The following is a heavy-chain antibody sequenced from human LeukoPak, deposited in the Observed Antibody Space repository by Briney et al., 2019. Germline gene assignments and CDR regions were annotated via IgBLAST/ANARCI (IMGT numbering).Heavy chain of an antibody. Sequence: GGSLRLSCAASGFTFSNYGMSWVRQAPRKGLDLVSGISGGADITYYADSVKGRFTISRDNSQNTLYLQVDGLRAEDTAVYYCAKDLKGIAAAGPAEYFQRWGQGTLVTVSS. CDR1: GFTFSNYG. J-gene: IGHJ1*01. CDR2: ISGGADIT. CDR3: AKDLKGIAAAGPAEYFQR. V-gene: IGHV3-23*01. D-gene: IGHD6-13*01.